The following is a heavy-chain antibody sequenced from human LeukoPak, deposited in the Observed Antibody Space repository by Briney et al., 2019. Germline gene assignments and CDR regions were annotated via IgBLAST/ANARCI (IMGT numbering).Heavy chain of an antibody. CDR3: ARTSSSWSIDY. CDR2: IYYSGST. J-gene: IGHJ4*02. V-gene: IGHV4-59*01. Sequence: SETLSLTCTVSGGSISSYYWSWIRQPPGKGLEWIGYIYYSGSTNYNPSLKSRVTISVDTSKNQFSLKLSSVTAADTAVYYCARTSSSWSIDYWGQGTLVTVSS. D-gene: IGHD6-13*01. CDR1: GGSISSYY.